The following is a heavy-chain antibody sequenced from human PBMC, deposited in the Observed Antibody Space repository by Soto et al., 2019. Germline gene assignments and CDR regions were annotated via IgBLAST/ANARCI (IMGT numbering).Heavy chain of an antibody. J-gene: IGHJ6*02. CDR1: GFTFSSYS. Sequence: PGGSLRLSCAASGFTFSSYSMNWVRQAPGKGLEWVSSISSSSSYIYYADSVKGRFTISRDNAKNSLYLQMNSLRAEDTAVYYCARDYYAYYYGSGYYYGMDVWGQGTTVTVSS. CDR3: ARDYYAYYYGSGYYYGMDV. V-gene: IGHV3-21*01. D-gene: IGHD3-10*01. CDR2: ISSSSSYI.